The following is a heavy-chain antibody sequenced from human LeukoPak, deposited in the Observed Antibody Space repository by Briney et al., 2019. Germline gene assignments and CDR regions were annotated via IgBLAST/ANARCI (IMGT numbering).Heavy chain of an antibody. J-gene: IGHJ4*02. CDR1: GGSISSSSYY. D-gene: IGHD5-12*01. Sequence: SETLSLTCTVSGGSISSSSYYWGWIRQPPGKGLEWFGSIYSSGSTYFNPSLRSRVTISVDTSKNKFSLKLSSVTAADTAVYYCARSGSGYLRYYFDYWGQGTLVTVSS. CDR2: IYSSGST. V-gene: IGHV4-39*07. CDR3: ARSGSGYLRYYFDY.